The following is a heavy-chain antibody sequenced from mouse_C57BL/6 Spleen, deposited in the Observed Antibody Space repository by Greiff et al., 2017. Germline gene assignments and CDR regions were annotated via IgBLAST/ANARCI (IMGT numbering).Heavy chain of an antibody. D-gene: IGHD1-1*01. CDR2: ISSGGSYT. V-gene: IGHV5-6*01. CDR3: ARQGYYGSSPGDFDV. CDR1: GFTFSSYG. Sequence: EVQVVESGGDLVKPGGSLKLSCAASGFTFSSYGMSWVRQTPDKRLEWVATISSGGSYTYYPDSVKGRFTIARDNAKNTLDLQRSSLKSEDTAMYYGARQGYYGSSPGDFDVWGTGTTVTVSS. J-gene: IGHJ1*03.